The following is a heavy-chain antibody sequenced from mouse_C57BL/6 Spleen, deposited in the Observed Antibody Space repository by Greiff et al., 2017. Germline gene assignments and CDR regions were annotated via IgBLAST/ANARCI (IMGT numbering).Heavy chain of an antibody. Sequence: VQLKESGAELVRPGASVKLSCTASGFNIKDDYMHWVKQRPEQGLEWIGWIDPENGDTEYASKFQGKATITADTSSNTAYLQLSSLTSEDTAVYYCTTGYDGYYDYAMDYWGQGTSVTVSS. D-gene: IGHD2-3*01. CDR3: TTGYDGYYDYAMDY. V-gene: IGHV14-4*01. CDR1: GFNIKDDY. CDR2: IDPENGDT. J-gene: IGHJ4*01.